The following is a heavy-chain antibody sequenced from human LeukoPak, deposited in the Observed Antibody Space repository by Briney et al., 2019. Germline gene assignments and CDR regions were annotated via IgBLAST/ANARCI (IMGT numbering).Heavy chain of an antibody. D-gene: IGHD3-16*01. Sequence: SETLSLTCTVSGGSISSHYWIWIRQPPGKGLEWIGYVYYGGSTNYNPSLKSRVTMSVDTSKNHFSLKLSSVTAADTAVYYCARFGVPTPFYYMDVWGKGTTVTVSS. V-gene: IGHV4-59*11. CDR3: ARFGVPTPFYYMDV. J-gene: IGHJ6*03. CDR2: VYYGGST. CDR1: GGSISSHY.